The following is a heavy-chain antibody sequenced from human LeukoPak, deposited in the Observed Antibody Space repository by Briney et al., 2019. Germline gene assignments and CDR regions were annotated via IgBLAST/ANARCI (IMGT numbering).Heavy chain of an antibody. CDR3: ARGAFEAAAGTRDSWAFDI. Sequence: PSETLSLTCAVYGGSFSGYYWSWIRQPPGKGLEWIGEINHSGSTNYNPSLKSRVTISVDTSKNQFSLKLSSVTAADTAVYYCARGAFEAAAGTRDSWAFDIWGQGTMVTVSS. D-gene: IGHD6-13*01. J-gene: IGHJ3*02. CDR1: GGSFSGYY. V-gene: IGHV4-34*01. CDR2: INHSGST.